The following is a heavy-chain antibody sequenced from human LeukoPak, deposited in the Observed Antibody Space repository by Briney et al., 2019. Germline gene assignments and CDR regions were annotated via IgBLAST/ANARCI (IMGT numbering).Heavy chain of an antibody. CDR2: NYYSGST. CDR1: GGSIISSSYY. J-gene: IGHJ4*02. D-gene: IGHD2-2*01. V-gene: IGHV4-39*01. Sequence: SETLSLTCTVSGGSIISSSYYWGWIRQPPGQGLEWIGSNYYSGSTYYNPSLKSRVTISVDTSKNQFSLKLSSVTAADTAVDYCARHDDILVVPAATVAFDYWGQRTLVTVSS. CDR3: ARHDDILVVPAATVAFDY.